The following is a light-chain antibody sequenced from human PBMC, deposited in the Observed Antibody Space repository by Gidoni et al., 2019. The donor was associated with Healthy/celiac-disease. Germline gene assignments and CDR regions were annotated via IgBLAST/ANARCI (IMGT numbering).Light chain of an antibody. CDR1: QSVSSSY. CDR2: GAS. J-gene: IGKJ2*01. CDR3: QQYGSSPYT. V-gene: IGKV3-20*01. Sequence: ELVLTQSPGPLSLSPGERATLSCRASQSVSSSYLAWYQQKPGQAPRLLIYGASSRATGIPDRFSGSGSGTDFTLTISRLEPEDFAVYYCQQYGSSPYTFXQXTKLEIK.